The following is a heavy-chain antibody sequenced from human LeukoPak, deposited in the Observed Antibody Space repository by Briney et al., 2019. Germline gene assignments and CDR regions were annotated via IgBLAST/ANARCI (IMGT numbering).Heavy chain of an antibody. CDR2: IIPIFGTA. J-gene: IGHJ6*03. Sequence: GASVKASCKASGYTFTSYYMHWVRQAPGQGLEWMGGIIPIFGTANYAQKFQGRVTITADESTSTAYMELSSLRSEDTAVYYCARDRGTIFGVVTAYYYYYMDVWGKGTTVTVSS. CDR3: ARDRGTIFGVVTAYYYYYMDV. V-gene: IGHV1-69*13. D-gene: IGHD3-3*01. CDR1: GYTFTSYY.